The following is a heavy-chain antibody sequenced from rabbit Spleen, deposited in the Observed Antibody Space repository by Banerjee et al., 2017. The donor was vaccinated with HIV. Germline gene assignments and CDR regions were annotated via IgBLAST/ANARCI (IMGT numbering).Heavy chain of an antibody. V-gene: IGHV1S45*01. CDR3: ARDLAAWNSGSYAFNL. Sequence: QEQLEESGGDLVKPEGSLTLTCTASGFTVSGNYHMCWVRQAPGKGPEWIACIYNGDGSTYYPNWVNGRFTISKTSSTTVTLQMTSLTAADTATYFCARDLAAWNSGSYAFNLWGPGTLVTVS. CDR1: GFTVSGNYH. CDR2: IYNGDGST. J-gene: IGHJ4*01. D-gene: IGHD1-1*01.